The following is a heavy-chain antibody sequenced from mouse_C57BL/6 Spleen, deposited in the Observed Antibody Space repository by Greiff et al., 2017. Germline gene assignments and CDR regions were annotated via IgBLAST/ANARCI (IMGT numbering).Heavy chain of an antibody. D-gene: IGHD2-2*01. CDR3: GGSMVTTLDY. J-gene: IGHJ2*01. Sequence: EVMLVESGGGLVQPKGSLKLSCAASGFSFNTYAMNWVRQAPGKGLEWVARIRSKSNNYATYYADSVKDRFTISRDDSESMLYLQMNNLKTEDTAMYYCGGSMVTTLDYWGQGTTLTVSS. CDR2: IRSKSNNYAT. CDR1: GFSFNTYA. V-gene: IGHV10-1*01.